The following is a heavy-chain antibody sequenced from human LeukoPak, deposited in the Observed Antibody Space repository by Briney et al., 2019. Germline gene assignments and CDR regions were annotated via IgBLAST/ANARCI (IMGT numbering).Heavy chain of an antibody. Sequence: GGSLRLSCAASGFTFSSYWMSWVRQAPGKGLEWVANIKQDGSEKYYVDSVKGRFTISRDNSKNTLYLQMNSLRAEDTAVYYCAKPLPGGYSGFDYWGQGTQVTVSS. V-gene: IGHV3-7*01. CDR3: AKPLPGGYSGFDY. CDR1: GFTFSSYW. D-gene: IGHD5-12*01. CDR2: IKQDGSEK. J-gene: IGHJ4*02.